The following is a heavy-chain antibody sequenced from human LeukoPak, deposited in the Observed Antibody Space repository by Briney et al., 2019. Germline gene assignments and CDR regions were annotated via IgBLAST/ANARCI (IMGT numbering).Heavy chain of an antibody. CDR3: ARVGGITMIVVLITDAFDI. D-gene: IGHD3-22*01. V-gene: IGHV4-34*01. CDR1: GGSFSGYY. Sequence: SETLSLTCAVYGGSFSGYYWGWIRQPPGKGLEWIGSIYYSGSTYYNPSLKSRVTISVDTSKNQFSLKLRSVTAADTAVYYCARVGGITMIVVLITDAFDIWGQGTMVTVSS. J-gene: IGHJ3*02. CDR2: IYYSGST.